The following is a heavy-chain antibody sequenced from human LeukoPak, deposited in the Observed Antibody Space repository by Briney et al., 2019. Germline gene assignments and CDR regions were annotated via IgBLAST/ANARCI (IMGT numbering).Heavy chain of an antibody. J-gene: IGHJ5*02. D-gene: IGHD6-13*01. CDR3: ARDGSMMGAGAGTSWWFDP. V-gene: IGHV3-33*01. CDR1: GFTFSSYG. Sequence: GGSLRLSCAASGFTFSSYGMHWVRQAPGKGVEWVALIYYDGSNKDYADSVKGRFTISRDNSKNTLYLQMNSLRAEDTAVYYCARDGSMMGAGAGTSWWFDPWGQGTLVTVSS. CDR2: IYYDGSNK.